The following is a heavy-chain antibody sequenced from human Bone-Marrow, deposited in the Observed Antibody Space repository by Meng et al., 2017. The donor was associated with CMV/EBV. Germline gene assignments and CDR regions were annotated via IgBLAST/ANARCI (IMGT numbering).Heavy chain of an antibody. J-gene: IGHJ5*02. V-gene: IGHV4-59*01. CDR2: IYYSGST. D-gene: IGHD4-11*01. Sequence: GSLRLXCTVSGGSISSYYWSWIRQPPGKGLEWIAYIYYSGSTNHNPSLKSRVTISVDTSKNQFSLKLSSVTAADTAVYYCARGKVPGSNLGWFDPWGQGTLVTVYS. CDR3: ARGKVPGSNLGWFDP. CDR1: GGSISSYY.